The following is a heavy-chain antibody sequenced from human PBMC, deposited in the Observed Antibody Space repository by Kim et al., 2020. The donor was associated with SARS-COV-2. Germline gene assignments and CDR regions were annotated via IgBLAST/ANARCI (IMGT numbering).Heavy chain of an antibody. CDR2: ISSRSGYI. D-gene: IGHD3-9*01. CDR3: TRDLPVYETLKGEYFYHGMDV. Sequence: GGSLRLSCAASGFIFSDHSINWVRQAPGKGLEWVSSISSRSGYIFYAESVEGRFTISRDNANNLVYLIMNRLRAEDTAVYYCTRDLPVYETLKGEYFYHGMDVWGQGTTVTVTS. V-gene: IGHV3-21*06. CDR1: GFIFSDHS. J-gene: IGHJ6*02.